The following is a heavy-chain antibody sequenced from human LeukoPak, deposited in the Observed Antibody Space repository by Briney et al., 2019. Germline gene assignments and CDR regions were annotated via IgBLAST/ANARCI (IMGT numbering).Heavy chain of an antibody. J-gene: IGHJ6*03. Sequence: GESLRLSCAASGFTFSNYVIHWVSQAPGKGLEWLAVISYDGTNKYYADTVKGRFTISRDHSQSTVDLQMNTLRGADTAVYYCVRSPTYYNMDVWGKGTTVTVSS. V-gene: IGHV3-30*03. CDR3: VRSPTYYNMDV. CDR2: ISYDGTNK. CDR1: GFTFSNYV.